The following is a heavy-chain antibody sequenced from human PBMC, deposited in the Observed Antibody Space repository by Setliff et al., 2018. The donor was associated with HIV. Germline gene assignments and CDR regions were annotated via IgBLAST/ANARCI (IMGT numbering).Heavy chain of an antibody. V-gene: IGHV3-74*01. CDR3: ARSVIGYYYYGMDV. Sequence: GGSLRLSCTASGVTFSSYWMHWVRQVPGKGLLWVSRINGDGDTTYYADSVKGRFTISRDNSKNTLYLQMNSLRAEDTAVYYCARSVIGYYYYGMDVWGQGTLVTVSS. CDR1: GVTFSSYW. J-gene: IGHJ6*02. CDR2: INGDGDTT. D-gene: IGHD3-10*01.